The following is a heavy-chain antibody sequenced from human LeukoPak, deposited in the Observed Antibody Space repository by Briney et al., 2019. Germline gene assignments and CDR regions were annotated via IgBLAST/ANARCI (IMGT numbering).Heavy chain of an antibody. CDR1: GGTFSSYA. CDR2: IIPIFGTA. V-gene: IGHV1-69*05. D-gene: IGHD3-22*01. CDR3: ARAPYYYYDSSGYSGYFDY. J-gene: IGHJ4*02. Sequence: SVKVSCKASGGTFSSYAISWVRQAPGQGLEWMGGIIPIFGTANYAQKFQGRVTITTDESTSTAYMELSSLRSEDTAVYYCARAPYYYYDSSGYSGYFDYWGQGTLVTVSS.